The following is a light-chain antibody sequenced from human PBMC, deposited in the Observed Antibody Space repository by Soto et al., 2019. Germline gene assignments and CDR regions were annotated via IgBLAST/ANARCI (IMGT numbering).Light chain of an antibody. J-gene: IGKJ1*01. CDR1: QSVSSSY. V-gene: IGKV3-15*01. Sequence: EIVLTQSPATLSLSPGERATLSYRASQSVSSSYLAWYQQKPGQAPRLLIYGASTRATGIPARFSGSGSGTEFTLTISSLQSEDFAVYYCQQYNNWPPWTFGQGTKVDI. CDR2: GAS. CDR3: QQYNNWPPWT.